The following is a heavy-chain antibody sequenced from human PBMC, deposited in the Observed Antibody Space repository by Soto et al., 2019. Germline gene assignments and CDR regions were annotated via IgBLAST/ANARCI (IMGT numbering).Heavy chain of an antibody. D-gene: IGHD5-18*01. CDR2: INHSGST. CDR3: ARQNRGYSSHSRDYYYYHVDV. CDR1: GGSFSGYY. J-gene: IGHJ6*02. V-gene: IGHV4-34*01. Sequence: SETLSLTCAVYGGSFSGYYWSWIRQPPGKGLEWIGEINHSGSTNYNPSLKSRVTMSEDASKNQFSLRLTSVTAADTAVYYCARQNRGYSSHSRDYYYYHVDVWGQGTTVTVSS.